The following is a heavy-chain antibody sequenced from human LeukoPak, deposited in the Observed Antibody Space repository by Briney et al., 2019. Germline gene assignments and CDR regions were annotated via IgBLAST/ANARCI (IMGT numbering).Heavy chain of an antibody. V-gene: IGHV3-23*01. J-gene: IGHJ4*02. Sequence: PGGSLRLSCAASRFTFSGYAVSWVRQAPGKGLEWVSTITGSGDTTYYADSVKGRFTISRDNSKNTLYLQMNSLRAEDTAIYYCAKARGYCSGGSCYSGFDYWGQGTLVTVSS. D-gene: IGHD2-15*01. CDR3: AKARGYCSGGSCYSGFDY. CDR2: ITGSGDTT. CDR1: RFTFSGYA.